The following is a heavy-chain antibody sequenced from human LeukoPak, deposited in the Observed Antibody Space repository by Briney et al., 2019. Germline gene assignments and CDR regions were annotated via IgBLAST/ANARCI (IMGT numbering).Heavy chain of an antibody. V-gene: IGHV4-59*01. Sequence: SQTLSLTCTVSGDSITDYYWSWIRQPPGKGLEWIGYISYSGRATYNPSVKSRVTISLATSRTQFSLSLTSVTAADTAVYYCARVSAGGGSEWVDNWGQGTLVTVSS. J-gene: IGHJ5*02. D-gene: IGHD1-26*01. CDR1: GDSITDYY. CDR3: ARVSAGGGSEWVDN. CDR2: ISYSGRA.